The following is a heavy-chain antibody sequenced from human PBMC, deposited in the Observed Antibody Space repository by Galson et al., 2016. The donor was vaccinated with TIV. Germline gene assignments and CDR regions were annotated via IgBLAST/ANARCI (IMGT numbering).Heavy chain of an antibody. D-gene: IGHD4-11*01. Sequence: SLRLSCADTGFTFRSYPMHWVRPAPGKGLEWVAVVSYDGSYKYYADSVKDRFTSSRDNSKNTLYLQMSNLRAEDTAVYYCAKEVERRLHYWGQGTLVTVSA. CDR3: AKEVERRLHY. CDR2: VSYDGSYK. V-gene: IGHV3-30-3*01. CDR1: GFTFRSYP. J-gene: IGHJ4*02.